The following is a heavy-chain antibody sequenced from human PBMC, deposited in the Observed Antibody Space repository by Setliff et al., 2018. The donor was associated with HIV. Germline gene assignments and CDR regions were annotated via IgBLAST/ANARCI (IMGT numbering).Heavy chain of an antibody. CDR3: TRMISPRPNRYSSGWFDY. D-gene: IGHD6-19*01. CDR1: GFTFNDYA. Sequence: PGGSLRLSCAASGFTFNDYAMHWVRQAPGKGLEWVAVIWHDGSNQYYADSVKGRFTISRDNSRNTQYLQMNSLSVEDTAVYYCTRMISPRPNRYSSGWFDYWGQGTLVTVSS. CDR2: IWHDGSNQ. V-gene: IGHV3-33*01. J-gene: IGHJ5*01.